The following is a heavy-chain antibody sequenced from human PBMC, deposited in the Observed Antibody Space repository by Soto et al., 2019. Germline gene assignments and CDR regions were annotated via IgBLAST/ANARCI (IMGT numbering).Heavy chain of an antibody. CDR2: INPADSDI. D-gene: IGHD3-22*01. J-gene: IGHJ5*01. CDR3: TRPQSSGWYDF. CDR1: GSGFISHW. V-gene: IGHV5-51*01. Sequence: LKISCTVSGSGFISHWITWVRQMPGEGLEWMGIINPADSDIRYSPSFQGQVTISVDKSINTAYLQWSSLKASDTATYYCTRPQSSGWYDFWGQGTLVTVSS.